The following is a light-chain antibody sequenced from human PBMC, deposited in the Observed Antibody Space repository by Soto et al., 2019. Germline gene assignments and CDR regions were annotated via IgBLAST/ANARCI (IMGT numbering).Light chain of an antibody. CDR1: QSVSRW. CDR3: KQSRINRT. CDR2: KAS. Sequence: DIQMTQSPSTLSAVVGDRVTITCRASQSVSRWLAWYQQKPGKAPKLLIYKASSLESGVPSRFSGSGSGTESILTITGRRPEESATYYCKQSRINRTFGQGPRWKSN. J-gene: IGKJ1*01. V-gene: IGKV1-5*03.